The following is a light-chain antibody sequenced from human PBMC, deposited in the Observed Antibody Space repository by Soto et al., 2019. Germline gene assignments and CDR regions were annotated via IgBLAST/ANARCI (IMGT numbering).Light chain of an antibody. CDR3: QQSYSTTWT. J-gene: IGKJ1*01. V-gene: IGKV1-39*01. Sequence: DVQITQSPASLSASVLYGVTITCRASQGISTYLNWYQQKPGKAPKLLIYAASSLQSGVPSRFSGSGSETDFTLTISSLQPEDFATYSCQQSYSTTWTFGQGTKVDIK. CDR1: QGISTY. CDR2: AAS.